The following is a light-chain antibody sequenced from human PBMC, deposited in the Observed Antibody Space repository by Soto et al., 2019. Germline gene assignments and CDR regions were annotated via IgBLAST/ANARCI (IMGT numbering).Light chain of an antibody. Sequence: QSALTQPPSVSGSPGQSVTISCTGTISDVGSYDSVAWYQQSPGTVPKLIIYKVTNRPSGVPDRFSGSKSGNTASLTISGLQADDEADYYCSSYTTSNTYVFGTGTKLTVL. CDR3: SSYTTSNTYV. CDR1: ISDVGSYDS. J-gene: IGLJ1*01. V-gene: IGLV2-18*02. CDR2: KVT.